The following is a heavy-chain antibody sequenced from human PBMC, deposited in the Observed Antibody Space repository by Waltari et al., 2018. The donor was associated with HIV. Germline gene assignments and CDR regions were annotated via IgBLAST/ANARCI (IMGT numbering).Heavy chain of an antibody. CDR2: IIPILGIA. CDR3: ARDSGGTADY. J-gene: IGHJ4*02. Sequence: QVQLVQSGAEVKKPGSSVKVSCKASGGTFSSYTLSWVRQAPGQGLEWMGRIIPILGIANYAQKFQGRVTITADKSTSTAYMELSSLRSEDTAVYCCARDSGGTADYWGQGTLVTVSS. D-gene: IGHD1-1*01. V-gene: IGHV1-69*08. CDR1: GGTFSSYT.